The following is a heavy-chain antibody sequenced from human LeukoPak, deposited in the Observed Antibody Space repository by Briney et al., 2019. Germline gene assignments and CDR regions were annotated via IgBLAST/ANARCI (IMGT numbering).Heavy chain of an antibody. Sequence: SETLSLTCSVSGGSISTYSWSWIRLPPGKGLEWVGHMYYSGTTKYNPSLKSRVTISVDTSKNQFSLRLSSVTAADPAVYFCARAGSIYGWFDYWGQGTLVTVSS. J-gene: IGHJ4*02. CDR3: ARAGSIYGWFDY. D-gene: IGHD5-18*01. V-gene: IGHV4-59*13. CDR1: GGSISTYS. CDR2: MYYSGTT.